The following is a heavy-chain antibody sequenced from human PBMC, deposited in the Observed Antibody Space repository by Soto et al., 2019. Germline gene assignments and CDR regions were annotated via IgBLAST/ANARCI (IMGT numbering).Heavy chain of an antibody. CDR3: ARHDVVRGTPY. V-gene: IGHV4-39*01. CDR1: GGSISSSSYY. Sequence: PSETLSLTCTVSGGSISSSSYYWGWIRQPPGKGLEWIGNIYYSGSTYYSPSLKSRITISVDTSKNQFSLKLSSVTAADTAVYYCARHDVVRGTPYWGQGTLVTVSS. D-gene: IGHD3-10*01. J-gene: IGHJ4*02. CDR2: IYYSGST.